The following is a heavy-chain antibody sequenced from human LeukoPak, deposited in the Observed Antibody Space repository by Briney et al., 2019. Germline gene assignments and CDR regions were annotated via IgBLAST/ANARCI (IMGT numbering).Heavy chain of an antibody. D-gene: IGHD2-2*01. CDR2: IYYSGST. CDR3: ARYCSSTSCYYAFDI. CDR1: GGSISSGGYY. V-gene: IGHV4-31*03. Sequence: SETLSLTCTVSGGSISSGGYYWSWIRQHPGKGLEWIGYIYYSGSTYYNPSLKSRVTISVDTSKNQFSLKLSSVTAADTAVYYCARYCSSTSCYYAFDIWGQGTMVTVSS. J-gene: IGHJ3*02.